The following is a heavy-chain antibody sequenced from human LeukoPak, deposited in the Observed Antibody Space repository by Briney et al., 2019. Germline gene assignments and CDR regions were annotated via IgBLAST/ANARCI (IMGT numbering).Heavy chain of an antibody. D-gene: IGHD1-7*01. Sequence: ASVKVPCKPSGDTFRTYDVNWVRQATGQGRAWMGWMNPKSGHTVYVQKFQGRVTMTDDTSTSYMELSDLKSDDTAVYYCARGVVGGTTVGPWGQGTLVIVSS. CDR1: GDTFRTYD. V-gene: IGHV1-8*01. CDR3: ARGVVGGTTVGP. J-gene: IGHJ5*02. CDR2: MNPKSGHT.